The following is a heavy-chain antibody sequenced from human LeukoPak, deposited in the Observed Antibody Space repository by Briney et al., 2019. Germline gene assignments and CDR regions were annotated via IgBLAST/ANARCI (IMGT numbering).Heavy chain of an antibody. J-gene: IGHJ4*02. CDR2: IRGKTDGGTT. V-gene: IGHV3-15*01. CDR3: PTGIGWSSVWYRGDRGDY. D-gene: IGHD6-19*01. Sequence: GGSLRLSCAASGFTFSDAWMSWVRQAPGKGLEWVGRIRGKTDGGTTDYAAPVKGRFTISRDDSKNTLYLQINSLKTEYTAVYYCPTGIGWSSVWYRGDRGDYWGQGTLVTVSS. CDR1: GFTFSDAW.